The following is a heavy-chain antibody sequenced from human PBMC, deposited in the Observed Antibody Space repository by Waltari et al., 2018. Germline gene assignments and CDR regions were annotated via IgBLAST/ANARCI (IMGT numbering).Heavy chain of an antibody. CDR1: GYSFTGNA. V-gene: IGHV1-3*01. CDR2: INPRNGNI. J-gene: IGHJ4*02. Sequence: QVQLLQPGTGVTRPGASVKVSCTASGYSFTGNAIDWVGQAPRQSLEWMGWINPRNGNIRYSQKFQGRVTLSRDTSANTVYMELRGLRSEDTAIYYCAREVTGWPPYYDHWGQGILVTVSS. CDR3: AREVTGWPPYYDH. D-gene: IGHD6-19*01.